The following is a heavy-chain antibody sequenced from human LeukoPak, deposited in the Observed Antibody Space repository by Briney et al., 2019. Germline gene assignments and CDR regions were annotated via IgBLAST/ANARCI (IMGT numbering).Heavy chain of an antibody. CDR2: ISGSGGST. CDR1: GFTFSSYA. V-gene: IGHV3-23*01. D-gene: IGHD2-2*01. Sequence: GGSLRLSCAASGFTFSSYAMSWVRQAPGKGLEWVSAISGSGGSTYYADSVKGRFTIPRDNSKNTLYLQMNSLRAEDTAVYYCAKGSPAANFREPFDPWGQGTLVTVSS. CDR3: AKGSPAANFREPFDP. J-gene: IGHJ5*02.